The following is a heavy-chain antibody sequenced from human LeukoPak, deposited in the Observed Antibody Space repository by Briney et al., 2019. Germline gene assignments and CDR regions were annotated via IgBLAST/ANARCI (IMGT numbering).Heavy chain of an antibody. CDR3: ARDRYGDGFAHFDY. Sequence: ASVKVSCKASGYTFTSYAMHWVRQAAGQGLELMGWITPRCGTNYPQKFQGRVAITRDTSITTAYIELSRLTSDDTAVYYCARDRYGDGFAHFDYWGQGALVTVSS. J-gene: IGHJ4*02. CDR1: GYTFTSYA. CDR2: ITPRCGT. V-gene: IGHV1-2*02. D-gene: IGHD5-24*01.